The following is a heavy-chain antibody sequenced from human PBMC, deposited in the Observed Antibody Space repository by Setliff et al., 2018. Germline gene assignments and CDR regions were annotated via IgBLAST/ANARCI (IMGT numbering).Heavy chain of an antibody. CDR2: IIPVFGTT. CDR3: ARERGDIVTTTSYYYYLDV. D-gene: IGHD5-12*01. CDR1: GGTFSNYD. Sequence: SVKVSCKASGGTFSNYDISWVRQAPGQGLEWMGGIIPVFGTTNYAQRFQGRVTITTDESTSTAYMELSSLRSEDTAVYYCARERGDIVTTTSYYYYLDVWGKGTTVTVSS. J-gene: IGHJ6*03. V-gene: IGHV1-69*05.